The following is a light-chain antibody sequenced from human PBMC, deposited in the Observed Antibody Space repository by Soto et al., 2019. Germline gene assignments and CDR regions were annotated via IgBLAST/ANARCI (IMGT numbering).Light chain of an antibody. Sequence: EIVLTQSPGTLSVSPGERATLSCRASQTISSDYLAWYQQKPGQAPGLLIYGTSSRATGIPDRFSGSGSGTDFTLTISRLEPEDSAIYYCQQYVGWTFGQGTKVEIK. J-gene: IGKJ1*01. CDR2: GTS. CDR3: QQYVGWT. V-gene: IGKV3-20*01. CDR1: QTISSDY.